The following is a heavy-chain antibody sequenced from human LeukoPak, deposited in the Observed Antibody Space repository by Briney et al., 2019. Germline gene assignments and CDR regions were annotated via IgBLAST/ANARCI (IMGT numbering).Heavy chain of an antibody. CDR3: ARDSYRIVVVQPTTPEGFDP. D-gene: IGHD2-2*01. V-gene: IGHV3-11*06. J-gene: IGHJ5*02. Sequence: GGPLRLSCEAPGFTFSDYYMSWIRQAPGKGPECVSYISGSGGNTKYADSVKGRFTISRDNAKNSLYLQMNSLRDEDTAVYYCARDSYRIVVVQPTTPEGFDPWGQGTPVTVSS. CDR2: ISGSGGNT. CDR1: GFTFSDYY.